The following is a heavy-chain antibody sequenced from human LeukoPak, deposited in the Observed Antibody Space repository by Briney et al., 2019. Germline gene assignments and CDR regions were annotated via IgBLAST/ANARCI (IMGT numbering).Heavy chain of an antibody. D-gene: IGHD6-13*01. J-gene: IGHJ6*03. CDR3: ARGPGSSWYRGYYYYYMDV. V-gene: IGHV4-39*07. Sequence: SETLSLTCTVSGGSISSSSYYWGWIRQPPGKGLEWIGEINHSGSTNYNPSLKSRVTISVDTSKNQFSLKLSSVTAADTAVYYCARGPGSSWYRGYYYYYMDVWGKGTTVTVSS. CDR2: INHSGST. CDR1: GGSISSSSYY.